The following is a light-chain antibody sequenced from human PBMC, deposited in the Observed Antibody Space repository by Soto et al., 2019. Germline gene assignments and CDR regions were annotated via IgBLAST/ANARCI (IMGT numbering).Light chain of an antibody. Sequence: QSVLTQPRSVSGSPGQSVTISCTGTSSDVGGFNYVSWYQQHPLKAPKLMIFDVDERPSGVPDRFSGSKSGNTASLTISGLQAEDEAEYYCSSPGGNYVWLFGGGTKLTVL. V-gene: IGLV2-11*01. CDR2: DVD. CDR1: SSDVGGFNY. CDR3: SSPGGNYVWL. J-gene: IGLJ3*02.